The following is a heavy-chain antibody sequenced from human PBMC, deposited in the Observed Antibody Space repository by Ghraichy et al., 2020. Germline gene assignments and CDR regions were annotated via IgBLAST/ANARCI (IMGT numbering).Heavy chain of an antibody. V-gene: IGHV3-74*01. J-gene: IGHJ4*02. D-gene: IGHD4-17*01. CDR3: ARDPYCDYKYGGTDY. CDR1: GFTFNNYW. Sequence: GESLNISCAASGFTFNNYWMHWVRQAPGKGLVWVSRINRDESSTTYADSVKGRFIISRDNAKNSLSLEMNSLRVDDTAVYYCARDPYCDYKYGGTDYWGQGTLVSVSS. CDR2: INRDESST.